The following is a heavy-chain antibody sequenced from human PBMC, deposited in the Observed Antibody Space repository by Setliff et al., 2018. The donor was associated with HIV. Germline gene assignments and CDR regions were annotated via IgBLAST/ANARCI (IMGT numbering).Heavy chain of an antibody. V-gene: IGHV4-39*01. CDR2: IYYSGST. J-gene: IGHJ4*02. CDR1: GGSISSNNYY. CDR3: ARQGLVLVPASIDWRLPPSPIDY. D-gene: IGHD2-2*01. Sequence: SETLSLTCTVSGGSISSNNYYWGWIRQPPGKGLECIASIYYSGSTYYNPSLKSRITISVDTSKNQFSLRLSSVTAADTAVYYCARQGLVLVPASIDWRLPPSPIDYWGQGALVTVSS.